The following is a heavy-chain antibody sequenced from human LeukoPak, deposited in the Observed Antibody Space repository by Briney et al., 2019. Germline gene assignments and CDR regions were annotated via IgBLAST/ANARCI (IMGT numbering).Heavy chain of an antibody. D-gene: IGHD5-24*01. CDR2: TQYRSQWSY. V-gene: IGHV6-1*01. J-gene: IGHJ4*02. CDR1: ADSVSTNSAA. Sequence: SQTLSLTCAISADSVSTNSAAWSWIRQSPSRGLEWLGRTQYRSQWSYDYAVSVKSRITINPDTSKNQFSLQLNSVTPDDTAVYYCAGESVERRFDYWGQGTLVTVSS. CDR3: AGESVERRFDY.